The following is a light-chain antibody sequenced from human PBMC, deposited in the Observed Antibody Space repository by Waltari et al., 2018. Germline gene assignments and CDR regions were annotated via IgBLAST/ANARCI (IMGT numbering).Light chain of an antibody. Sequence: DIVLTQSPDSLAVSLGEWATISCKSSQTVLYNSNDKNYLAWYQQKPGQPPRLFISWASIRESGVPDRFSGSGSGTDFTLTISSLQAEDVAVYYCQQYYRSRTFGQGTKVEIK. J-gene: IGKJ1*01. V-gene: IGKV4-1*01. CDR1: QTVLYNSNDKNY. CDR2: WAS. CDR3: QQYYRSRT.